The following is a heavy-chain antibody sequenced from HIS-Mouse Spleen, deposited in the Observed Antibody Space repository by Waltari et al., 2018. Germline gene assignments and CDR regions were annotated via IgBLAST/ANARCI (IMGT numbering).Heavy chain of an antibody. CDR1: GGSISSSSYY. D-gene: IGHD6-13*01. V-gene: IGHV4-39*07. Sequence: QLQLQESGPGLVKPSETLSLTCTVSGGSISSSSYYWGWIRQPPGKVLEWIGSIYYCGSPDSHPSRKGRVTIVVDKSKNQFSLKLSAVTAADTAVYYCAREIPYSSSWYDWYFDLWGRGTLVTVSS. CDR2: IYYCGSP. J-gene: IGHJ2*01. CDR3: AREIPYSSSWYDWYFDL.